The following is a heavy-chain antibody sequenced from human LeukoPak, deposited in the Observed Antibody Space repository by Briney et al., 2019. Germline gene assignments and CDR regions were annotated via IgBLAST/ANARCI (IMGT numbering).Heavy chain of an antibody. J-gene: IGHJ4*02. CDR2: ISWNSGSI. Sequence: PGGSLRLSCAASGFTFDDYAMHWVRQAPGKGLEWVSGISWNSGSIGYADSVKGRFTISRDNAKNTLYLQMNSLRADDTAVYYCARGTGYYLWDYWGQGTLVTVSS. CDR1: GFTFDDYA. V-gene: IGHV3-9*01. D-gene: IGHD3-22*01. CDR3: ARGTGYYLWDY.